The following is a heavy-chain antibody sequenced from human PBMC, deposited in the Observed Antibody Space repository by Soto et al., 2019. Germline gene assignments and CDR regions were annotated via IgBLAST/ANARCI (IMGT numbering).Heavy chain of an antibody. Sequence: ETLSLTCTVDSISTYYWNWIRQPPGKGLEWIGYIYYLGRTNYNSSLKSRITMSIDTSKNQFSLKLSSVTAADTAIYYCARDPVGVTHFDYWGQGAPVTVSS. CDR2: IYYLGRT. CDR1: SISTYY. J-gene: IGHJ4*02. CDR3: ARDPVGVTHFDY. V-gene: IGHV4-59*01. D-gene: IGHD1-26*01.